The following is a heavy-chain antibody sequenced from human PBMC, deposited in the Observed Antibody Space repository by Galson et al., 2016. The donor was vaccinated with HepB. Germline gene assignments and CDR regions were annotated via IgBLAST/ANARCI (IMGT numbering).Heavy chain of an antibody. D-gene: IGHD2-21*01. CDR1: GGSIINYN. Sequence: SETLSLTCSVSGGSIINYNWSWIRQVAGKGLEWIGRIYSSGSTEYNPSLKSRVTMSVDTSNNRFSFKMTYVTAADTAVYFCTRNIAGGRGVDWFDTWGQGMLVTVSS. CDR3: TRNIAGGRGVDWFDT. V-gene: IGHV4-4*07. J-gene: IGHJ5*02. CDR2: IYSSGST.